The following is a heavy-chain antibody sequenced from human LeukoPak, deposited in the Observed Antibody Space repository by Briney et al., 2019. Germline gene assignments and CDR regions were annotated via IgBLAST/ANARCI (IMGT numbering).Heavy chain of an antibody. V-gene: IGHV3-15*01. J-gene: IGHJ4*02. CDR1: GFSFSNAW. CDR3: AQHDYADF. CDR2: IKSKAHGGTT. Sequence: GGSLRLSCAASGFSFSNAWMTWVRQAPGKGLEWVGRIKSKAHGGTTDYAAPVKGRFTISGDDSKNTLYLQINGLKTDDTAVYYCAQHDYADFWGQGTLVTVSS.